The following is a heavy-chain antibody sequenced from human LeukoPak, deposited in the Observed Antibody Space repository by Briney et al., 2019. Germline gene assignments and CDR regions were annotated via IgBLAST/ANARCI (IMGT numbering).Heavy chain of an antibody. CDR3: ARDPGHWELALFDS. V-gene: IGHV1-69*01. CDR2: IIPIFGTA. J-gene: IGHJ4*02. D-gene: IGHD1-26*01. CDR1: GGTFSSYA. Sequence: SVKVSCKASGGTFSSYAISWVRQAPGQGLEWMGGIIPIFGTANYAQKFQGRVTITADESTSTAYMELSSLRSEDTAVYYCARDPGHWELALFDSCGQGTLVTVSS.